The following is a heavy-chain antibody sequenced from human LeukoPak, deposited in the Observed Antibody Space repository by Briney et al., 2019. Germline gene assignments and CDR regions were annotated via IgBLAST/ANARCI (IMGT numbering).Heavy chain of an antibody. CDR1: GFTFSSYA. V-gene: IGHV3-30-3*01. Sequence: GGSLRLSCAASGFTFSSYAMHWVRQAPGKGLEWVAVISYDGSNKYYADSVKGRFTISRDNSKNTLYLQMNSLRAEDTAVYYCARETPGIAVAGTGDFDYWGQGTLVAVSS. J-gene: IGHJ4*02. D-gene: IGHD6-19*01. CDR2: ISYDGSNK. CDR3: ARETPGIAVAGTGDFDY.